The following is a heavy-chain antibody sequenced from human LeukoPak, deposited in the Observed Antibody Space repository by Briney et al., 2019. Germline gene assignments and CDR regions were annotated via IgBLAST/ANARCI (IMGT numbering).Heavy chain of an antibody. J-gene: IGHJ4*02. CDR1: GYTLTALS. CDR3: ATALGY. D-gene: IGHD7-27*01. CDR2: FDPEDGET. Sequence: ASVKVSCKVSGYTLTALSMHWVRQAPGKGLEWMGGFDPEDGETIYAQKFQGRVTITEDASTDTAYMELSSLRFEDTAVYYCATALGYWGPGTLVTVSS. V-gene: IGHV1-24*01.